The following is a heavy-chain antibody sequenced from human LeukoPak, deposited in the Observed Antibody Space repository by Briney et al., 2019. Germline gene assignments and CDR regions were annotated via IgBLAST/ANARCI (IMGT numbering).Heavy chain of an antibody. CDR3: AKDDSLFRGSYYYGMDV. D-gene: IGHD2-15*01. Sequence: PGGSLRLSCAASGFTFSSYTMNWVRQAPGKGLEWVSSISSGSRSIFYADSVKGRFTISRDNTKNSLYLQLNSLRAEDTAVYYCAKDDSLFRGSYYYGMDVWGQGTTVTVSS. V-gene: IGHV3-21*01. CDR2: ISSGSRSI. J-gene: IGHJ6*02. CDR1: GFTFSSYT.